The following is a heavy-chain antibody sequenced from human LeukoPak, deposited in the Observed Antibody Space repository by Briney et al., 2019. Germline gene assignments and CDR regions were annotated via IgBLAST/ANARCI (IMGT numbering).Heavy chain of an antibody. V-gene: IGHV3-30-3*01. CDR3: ARAPAGLTFDY. J-gene: IGHJ4*02. Sequence: GGSLRLSCAASGFTFSSYAMHWVRQAPGKGLEWVAVISYGGSNKYYTDSVKGRFTISRDNSKNTLYLQMNSLRAEDTAVYYCARAPAGLTFDYWGQGTLVTVSS. CDR2: ISYGGSNK. CDR1: GFTFSSYA. D-gene: IGHD3-9*01.